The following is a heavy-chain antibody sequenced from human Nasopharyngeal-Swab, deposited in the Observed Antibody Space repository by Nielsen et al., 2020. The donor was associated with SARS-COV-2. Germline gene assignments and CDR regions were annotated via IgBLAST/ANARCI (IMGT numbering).Heavy chain of an antibody. CDR1: GFTVSSKY. J-gene: IGHJ4*02. D-gene: IGHD1-1*01. V-gene: IGHV3-66*02. Sequence: GESLKISCAASGFTVSSKYMSWVRQAPGKGLEWVSVIYSGGQTYYADSVKGRFTISRDNSKNTLYLQMNSLRAEDTAVYYCARQEDHVHDYWGQGTLVTVSS. CDR2: IYSGGQT. CDR3: ARQEDHVHDY.